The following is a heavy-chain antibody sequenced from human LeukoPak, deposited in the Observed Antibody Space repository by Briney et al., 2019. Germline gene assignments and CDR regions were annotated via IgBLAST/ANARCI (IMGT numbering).Heavy chain of an antibody. J-gene: IGHJ3*02. CDR1: GGSISSGGYY. Sequence: PSETLSLTCTVSGGSISSGGYYWSWIRQPPGKGLEWIGYIYHSGSTFYNPSLKSRVTISVDTSKNQFSVKLRSVTAADTAVYYCASSDVGGYYDNTPGGAFDIWGQGTMVTVSS. V-gene: IGHV4-30-2*02. CDR3: ASSDVGGYYDNTPGGAFDI. CDR2: IYHSGST. D-gene: IGHD3-22*01.